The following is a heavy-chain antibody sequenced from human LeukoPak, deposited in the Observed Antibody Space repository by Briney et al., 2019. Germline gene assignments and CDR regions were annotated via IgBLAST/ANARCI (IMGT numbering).Heavy chain of an antibody. J-gene: IGHJ3*02. Sequence: KPSQTLSLTCAVSGGSISSGGYSWSWIRQPPGKGLEWIGYIYHSESTYYNPSLKSRVTISVDTSKNQFSLKLSSVTAADTAVYYCARYYYDSSGYWGLVAFDIWGQGTMVTVSS. CDR2: IYHSEST. CDR3: ARYYYDSSGYWGLVAFDI. V-gene: IGHV4-30-2*02. D-gene: IGHD3-22*01. CDR1: GGSISSGGYS.